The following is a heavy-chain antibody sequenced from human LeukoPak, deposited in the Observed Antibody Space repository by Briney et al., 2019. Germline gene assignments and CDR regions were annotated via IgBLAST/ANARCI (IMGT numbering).Heavy chain of an antibody. CDR3: AKDRTGYSSSWYYFDY. J-gene: IGHJ4*02. CDR1: GFTFSSYG. CDR2: IWYDGSNK. Sequence: PGGSLRLSCAASGFTFSSYGMHWVRQAPGKGLEWVAVIWYDGSNKYYADSVEGRFTISRDNSKNTLYLQMNSLRAEDTAVYYCAKDRTGYSSSWYYFDYWGQGTLVTVSS. V-gene: IGHV3-33*06. D-gene: IGHD6-13*01.